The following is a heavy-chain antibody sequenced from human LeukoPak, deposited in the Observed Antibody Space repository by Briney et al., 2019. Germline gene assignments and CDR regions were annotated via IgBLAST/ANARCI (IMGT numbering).Heavy chain of an antibody. CDR2: IDSSGST. Sequence: SETLSLTCSLPGGSLSSNNWSWIRQPPGKGLECIGYIDSSGSTNYNPSLKSRVTISLDPSKNQFSLKLSSVPAADTALYYCARRALDNWYFDLWGRGTRVTGSS. V-gene: IGHV4-59*08. J-gene: IGHJ2*01. CDR1: GGSLSSNN. CDR3: ARRALDNWYFDL. D-gene: IGHD1-1*01.